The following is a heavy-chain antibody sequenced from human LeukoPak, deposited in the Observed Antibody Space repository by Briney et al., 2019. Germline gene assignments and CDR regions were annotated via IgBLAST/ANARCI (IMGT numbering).Heavy chain of an antibody. CDR2: ISGDGGST. V-gene: IGHV3-43*02. CDR1: GFTFDDYA. CDR3: VQAMF. J-gene: IGHJ3*01. Sequence: GSLRLSCAASGFTFDDYAMHWVRQAPGKGLEWVSLISGDGGSTYYADSVKGRFTISRDNSKNSLCLQMNSLRTEDTALYYCVQAMFWGQGTMVTVPS.